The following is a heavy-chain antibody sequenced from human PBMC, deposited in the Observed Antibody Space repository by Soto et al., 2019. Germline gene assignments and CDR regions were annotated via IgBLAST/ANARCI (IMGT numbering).Heavy chain of an antibody. J-gene: IGHJ6*02. CDR2: IKHDGSEK. V-gene: IGHV3-7*03. CDR3: ASVPGSPAYHGLNV. CDR1: GLTFNKYW. D-gene: IGHD6-19*01. Sequence: EVQLVESGGGLVQPGGSLRLSCAASGLTFNKYWMTWVRQAPGKGLEWVATIKHDGSEKSNLDSVEGRFTISRDNARNSLSLQMNILRVEVTAVYFWASVPGSPAYHGLNVWGQGTTVTVSS.